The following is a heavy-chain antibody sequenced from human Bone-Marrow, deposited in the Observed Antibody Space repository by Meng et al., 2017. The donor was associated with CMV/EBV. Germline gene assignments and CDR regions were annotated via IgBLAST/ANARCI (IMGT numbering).Heavy chain of an antibody. D-gene: IGHD1-1*01. CDR1: GYTFTGYY. CDR3: ARGAELAGWVDP. J-gene: IGHJ5*02. CDR2: INPNSGGT. Sequence: ASVKVSCKASGYTFTGYYMHLVRQAPGQGLEWMGWINPNSGGTNYAQKFQGSVTMTRDTSISTAYMELSRLRSDDTAVYYCARGAELAGWVDPWGQGTLVTVSS. V-gene: IGHV1-2*02.